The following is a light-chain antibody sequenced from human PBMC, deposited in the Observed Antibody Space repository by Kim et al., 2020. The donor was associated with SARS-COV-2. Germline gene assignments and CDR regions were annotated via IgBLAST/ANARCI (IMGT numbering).Light chain of an antibody. V-gene: IGLV4-69*01. CDR2: LNSDGSH. J-gene: IGLJ3*02. CDR1: SGHSSYA. Sequence: QLVLTQSPSASASLGASVKLTCTLSSGHSSYAIAWHQQQPEKGPRYLMKLNSDGSHSKGDGIPDRFSGSSSGAERYLTISSLQSEDEADYYCQTWGTFRVFGGGTQLTVL. CDR3: QTWGTFRV.